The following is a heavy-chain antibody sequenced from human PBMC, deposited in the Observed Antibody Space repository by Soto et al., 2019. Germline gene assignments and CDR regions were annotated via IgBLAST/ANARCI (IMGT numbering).Heavy chain of an antibody. V-gene: IGHV1-3*01. CDR1: GYTFTSYA. Sequence: ASVKVSCKASGYTFTSYAMHWVRQAPGQRLEWMGWINAGNGNTKYSQKFQGRVTITADKSTSTAYMELSSLRSEDTAVYYCAEDHDYGDYEFDYWGQGTLVTVSS. D-gene: IGHD4-17*01. CDR2: INAGNGNT. CDR3: AEDHDYGDYEFDY. J-gene: IGHJ4*02.